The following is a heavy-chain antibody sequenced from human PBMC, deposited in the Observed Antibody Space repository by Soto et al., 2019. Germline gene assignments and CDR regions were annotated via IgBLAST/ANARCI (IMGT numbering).Heavy chain of an antibody. J-gene: IGHJ4*02. CDR1: GFTFTNYW. CDR3: ARDVGLRY. Sequence: EVQLVESGGGLVQPGGSLKLSCAVSGFTFTNYWMSWVRQAPGKGLEWVANINQDGSERNYGDSVKGRFTISRDNTKNSLYLQMNSLRAEDTAVYYCARDVGLRYGGQGALVTVSS. V-gene: IGHV3-7*05. D-gene: IGHD1-20*01. CDR2: INQDGSER.